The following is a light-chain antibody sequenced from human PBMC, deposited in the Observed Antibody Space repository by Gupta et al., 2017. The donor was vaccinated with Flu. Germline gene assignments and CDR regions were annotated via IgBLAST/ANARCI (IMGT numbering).Light chain of an antibody. J-gene: IGLJ1*01. CDR1: NSDY. CDR2: DVS. V-gene: IGLV2-11*03. Sequence: GSPGQSVTSSCTGTNSDYVSWYQQHPGKAPRLIIYDVSERPSGVPDRFSGSKSGNTASLTISGLQAEDEADYYCCSHAVTFYVFGPGTEVTVL. CDR3: CSHAVTFYV.